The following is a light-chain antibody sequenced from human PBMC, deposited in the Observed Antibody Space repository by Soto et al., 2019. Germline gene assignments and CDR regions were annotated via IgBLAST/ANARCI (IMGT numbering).Light chain of an antibody. Sequence: EIVLTQSPATLSLSPGERATPSCRASQSVSSYLAWYQQKPGQAPRLLIYDASNRATGIPARFSGSGSGTDFTLTISSLEPEDFAVYYCQQRSNWPRRFTFGPGTKVDIK. V-gene: IGKV3-11*01. CDR1: QSVSSY. CDR3: QQRSNWPRRFT. J-gene: IGKJ3*01. CDR2: DAS.